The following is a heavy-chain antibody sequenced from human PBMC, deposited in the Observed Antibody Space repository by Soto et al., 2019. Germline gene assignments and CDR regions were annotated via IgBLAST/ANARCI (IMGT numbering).Heavy chain of an antibody. CDR3: ARDYHESGGYFDC. CDR2: TYYRSNWNT. Sequence: PSQTLSLTCAISGGNFSSNSAACNWIRQSPSRGLEWLGRTYYRSNWNTDYAVSVNSRITISPDTSKNQLSLQLKSVTPEDTGVYYCARDYHESGGYFDCWGQGNLVTV. V-gene: IGHV6-1*01. D-gene: IGHD1-26*01. CDR1: GGNFSSNSAA. J-gene: IGHJ4*02.